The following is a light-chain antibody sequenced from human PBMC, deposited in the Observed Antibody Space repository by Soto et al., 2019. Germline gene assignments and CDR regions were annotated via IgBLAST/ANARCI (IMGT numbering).Light chain of an antibody. CDR1: QSIRSH. CDR2: AAS. Sequence: DIQMTQSTSSLSASVGDRVTITCRASQSIRSHLNWYQQKPWKDPKLLIYAASSLQSGVPSSFNGSGSGTXXXXXXXXLQPEDFATYYCQQSYSTRWTFGQGTKVEIK. CDR3: QQSYSTRWT. J-gene: IGKJ1*01. V-gene: IGKV1-39*01.